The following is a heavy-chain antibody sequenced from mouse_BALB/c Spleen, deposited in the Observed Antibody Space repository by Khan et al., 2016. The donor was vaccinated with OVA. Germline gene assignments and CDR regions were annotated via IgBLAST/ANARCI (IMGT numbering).Heavy chain of an antibody. D-gene: IGHD2-3*01. J-gene: IGHJ4*01. CDR3: ARNMGDGYYVYAMDY. CDR1: GFSLTSYG. CDR2: IWSDGST. V-gene: IGHV2-6*02. Sequence: VQLQESGPGLVAPSQSLSITCTVSGFSLTSYGVHWVRQPPGKGLEWLVVIWSDGSTTYNSALKSRLSISKDNSKSQVFLKMNSLQTDDTAMYYCARNMGDGYYVYAMDYWGQGTSVTVSS.